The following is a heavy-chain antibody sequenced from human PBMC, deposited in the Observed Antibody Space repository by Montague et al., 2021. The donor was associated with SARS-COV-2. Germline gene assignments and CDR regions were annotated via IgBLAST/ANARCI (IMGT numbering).Heavy chain of an antibody. CDR3: ARERFYDVPGELEP. CDR2: INYSGTS. CDR1: DDSISGYY. Sequence: SETLSLTCSVTDDSISGYYWAWIRQPPGKGLEWIGFINYSGTSTYSPSLKSRVTIAIDTSKKKFSLRLTSVTAADTAVYFCARERFYDVPGELEPWGQGTLVTVSS. V-gene: IGHV4-59*12. J-gene: IGHJ5*02. D-gene: IGHD3-10*02.